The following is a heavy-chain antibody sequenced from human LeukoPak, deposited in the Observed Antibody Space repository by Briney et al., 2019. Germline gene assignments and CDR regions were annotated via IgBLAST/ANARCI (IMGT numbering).Heavy chain of an antibody. D-gene: IGHD2-15*01. CDR2: IYYSAST. Sequence: SETLSLTCTVSGGSISSCSYYWGWIRQPPGRGLEWIGSIYYSASTYYNPSLKSRVTISVDTSKNQFSLKLSSVTAADTAVCYCARVQRPSIVVVVAATPYFDYWGQGTLVTVSS. V-gene: IGHV4-39*07. CDR3: ARVQRPSIVVVVAATPYFDY. J-gene: IGHJ4*02. CDR1: GGSISSCSYY.